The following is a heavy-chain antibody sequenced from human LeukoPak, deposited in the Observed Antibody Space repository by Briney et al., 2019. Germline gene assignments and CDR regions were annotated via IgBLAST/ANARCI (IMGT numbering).Heavy chain of an antibody. J-gene: IGHJ4*02. CDR2: ISNSDNYM. V-gene: IGHV3-21*01. CDR1: GFTFSTYS. D-gene: IGHD6-19*01. CDR3: ARVRGWPDFDY. Sequence: GGSLRLSCAASGFTFSTYSMNWVRQAPGKGLEWVSSISNSDNYMYYADSVKGRFTISRDNAKNSLYLQMNSLRAEDTAVYYCARVRGWPDFDYWGQGTLVTVSS.